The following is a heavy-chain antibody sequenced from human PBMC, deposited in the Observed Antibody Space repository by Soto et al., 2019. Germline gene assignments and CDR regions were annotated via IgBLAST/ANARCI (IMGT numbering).Heavy chain of an antibody. J-gene: IGHJ4*02. D-gene: IGHD2-15*01. Sequence: LSLTCAASGFTFSSYWMSWVRQAPGKGLEWVANIKQDGSEKYYVDSVKGRFTISRDNAKNSLYLQMNSLRAEDTAVYYCAREFGNLGGSCSDWGQGTLVTVSS. CDR1: GFTFSSYW. V-gene: IGHV3-7*05. CDR3: AREFGNLGGSCSD. CDR2: IKQDGSEK.